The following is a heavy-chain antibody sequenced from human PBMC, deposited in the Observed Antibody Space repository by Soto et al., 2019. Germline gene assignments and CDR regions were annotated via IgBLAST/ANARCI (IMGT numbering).Heavy chain of an antibody. Sequence: QVQLVESGGGVVQPGRSPRLSCAASGFTFSSYGMHWVRQAPGKGLEWVAVISYDGSNKYYADSVKGRFTIPRDNSKNTLYLQMNSLRAEDTAVYYCAKDFSHYFDYWGQGTLVTVSS. V-gene: IGHV3-30*18. J-gene: IGHJ4*02. CDR3: AKDFSHYFDY. CDR1: GFTFSSYG. CDR2: ISYDGSNK.